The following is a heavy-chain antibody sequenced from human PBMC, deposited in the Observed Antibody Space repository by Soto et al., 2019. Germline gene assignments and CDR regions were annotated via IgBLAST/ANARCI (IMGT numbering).Heavy chain of an antibody. V-gene: IGHV6-1*01. D-gene: IGHD1-26*01. CDR1: GDSVSSKSAT. J-gene: IGHJ5*01. Sequence: SQTLSLTCSISGDSVSSKSATWNWIMQSPSRGLEWLGRTYYRSKWSTDYAVSVNNRITINPDTSKNQFSLQLNSVTPEDTAMYYCTRALSGSYDSWGQGTMITVYS. CDR3: TRALSGSYDS. CDR2: TYYRSKWST.